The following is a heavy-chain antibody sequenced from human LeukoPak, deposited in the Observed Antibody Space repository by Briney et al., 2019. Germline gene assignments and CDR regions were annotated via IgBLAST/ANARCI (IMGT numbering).Heavy chain of an antibody. V-gene: IGHV4-59*01. J-gene: IGHJ4*02. Sequence: PSETLSLTCTVSGGSISSYYWSWIRQPPGKGLEWIGYIYYSGSTNYNPSLKSRVTISVDTSKNQFSLKLSSVTAADTAVYYCAGLTNFGVVIIYWGQGTLVTVSS. CDR2: IYYSGST. CDR3: AGLTNFGVVIIY. CDR1: GGSISSYY. D-gene: IGHD3-3*01.